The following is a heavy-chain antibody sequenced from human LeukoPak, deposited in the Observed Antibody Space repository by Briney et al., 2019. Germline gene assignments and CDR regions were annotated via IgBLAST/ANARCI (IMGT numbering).Heavy chain of an antibody. CDR2: ISPSGGST. Sequence: ASVKVSCKAFGYTFTSNYMHWVRQAPGQGPEWMGVISPSGGSTTYAQKFQGRVTLTRDMSTSTDYLELSSLRSEDTAVYYCARGWGPSDYWGQGTLVTVSS. J-gene: IGHJ4*02. CDR1: GYTFTSNY. V-gene: IGHV1-46*01. D-gene: IGHD7-27*01. CDR3: ARGWGPSDY.